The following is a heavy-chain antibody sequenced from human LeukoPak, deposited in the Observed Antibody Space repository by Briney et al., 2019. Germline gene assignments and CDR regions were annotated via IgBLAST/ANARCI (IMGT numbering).Heavy chain of an antibody. D-gene: IGHD1-26*01. V-gene: IGHV4-61*02. Sequence: SETLSLTCTVSGASVNSGNYYWTWIRQPAGKRLEWIGRIYTSGTTNYNPSLKSRVTISIDASKNQFSLRLSSVTAADTAVYYCTRGGELMNFWGQGTVVTVSS. J-gene: IGHJ4*02. CDR1: GASVNSGNYY. CDR3: TRGGELMNF. CDR2: IYTSGTT.